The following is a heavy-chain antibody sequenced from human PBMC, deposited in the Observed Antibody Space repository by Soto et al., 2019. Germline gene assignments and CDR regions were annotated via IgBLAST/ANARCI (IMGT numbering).Heavy chain of an antibody. D-gene: IGHD2-21*02. V-gene: IGHV1-46*01. CDR3: ARGMLLAYCGGDCHTSPPRNY. CDR1: GYTFTSYY. CDR2: INPSGGSA. Sequence: ASVKVSCKASGYTFTSYYMHWVRQAPGQGLEWMGIINPSGGSASYAQKFQGRVTMTRDTSTSTVYMELSSLRSEDTAVYYCARGMLLAYCGGDCHTSPPRNYWGQGTLVTVSS. J-gene: IGHJ4*02.